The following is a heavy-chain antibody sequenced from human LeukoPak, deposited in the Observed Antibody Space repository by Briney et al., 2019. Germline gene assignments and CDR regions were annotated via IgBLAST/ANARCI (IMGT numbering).Heavy chain of an antibody. CDR2: ISAYNGNT. V-gene: IGHV1-18*01. CDR1: GYTFTSYG. Sequence: ASVKVSCKASGYTFTSYGISWVRQAPGQGLEWMGWISAYNGNTNYAQKLQGRVTMTTDTSTSTAYMELSSLRSEDTAVYYCATTVTPGHSDYWGQGTLVTVSS. CDR3: ATTVTPGHSDY. J-gene: IGHJ4*02. D-gene: IGHD4-11*01.